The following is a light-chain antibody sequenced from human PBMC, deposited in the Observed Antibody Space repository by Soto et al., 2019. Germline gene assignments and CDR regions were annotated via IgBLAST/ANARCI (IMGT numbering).Light chain of an antibody. CDR2: GAS. Sequence: EIVMAQSPATLSVPPGERATLSCRDSQSVRSNLAWYQQKPGQAPRVLIYGASTRETGIPARFSGSGAGTEFTLTISSLQSEDFALYYCQHYNNWPQTFGQGTKVDIK. V-gene: IGKV3-15*01. J-gene: IGKJ1*01. CDR3: QHYNNWPQT. CDR1: QSVRSN.